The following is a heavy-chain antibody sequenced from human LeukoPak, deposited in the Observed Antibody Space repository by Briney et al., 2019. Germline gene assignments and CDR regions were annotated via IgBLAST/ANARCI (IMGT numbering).Heavy chain of an antibody. V-gene: IGHV3-23*01. CDR2: ISGSGGST. Sequence: PGGSLRLSCAASGFTFSSYAMSWVRQAPGKGLEWVSAISGSGGSTYYADSVKGRFTISRDNSKNTLYLQMNSLRAEDTAVYYCAKDRGDRSGYYLAEYFQHWGQGTLVTVSS. J-gene: IGHJ1*01. CDR1: GFTFSSYA. CDR3: AKDRGDRSGYYLAEYFQH. D-gene: IGHD3-22*01.